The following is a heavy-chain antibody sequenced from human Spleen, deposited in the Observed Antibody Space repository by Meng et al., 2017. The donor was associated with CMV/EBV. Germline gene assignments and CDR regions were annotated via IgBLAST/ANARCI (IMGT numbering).Heavy chain of an antibody. Sequence: GGSLRLSCAASGFTFSSYSMNWVRQAPGKGLEWVSYISSSSSTIYYADSVKGRFTISRDNAKNSLYLQMNSLRAEDTAVYYCARDAPPYCSSTSCYRVYWGQGTLVTVSS. CDR1: GFTFSSYS. D-gene: IGHD2-2*02. J-gene: IGHJ4*02. CDR2: ISSSSSTI. V-gene: IGHV3-48*04. CDR3: ARDAPPYCSSTSCYRVY.